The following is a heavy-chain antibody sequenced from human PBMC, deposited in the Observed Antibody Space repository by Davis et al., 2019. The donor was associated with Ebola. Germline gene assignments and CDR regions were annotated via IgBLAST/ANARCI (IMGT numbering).Heavy chain of an antibody. J-gene: IGHJ3*02. CDR3: ARGGFWSGYYNGPSDAFDI. D-gene: IGHD3-3*01. CDR1: RFTFGSYT. V-gene: IGHV3-30*14. Sequence: PGGSLRLSCAASRFTFGSYTMHWVRQGPGKGLEWVGLISYDENNKYYADSVKGRFTFSRDNSKPTVYLQMNSLRVEDTAVYYCARGGFWSGYYNGPSDAFDIWGQGTMVTVSS. CDR2: ISYDENNK.